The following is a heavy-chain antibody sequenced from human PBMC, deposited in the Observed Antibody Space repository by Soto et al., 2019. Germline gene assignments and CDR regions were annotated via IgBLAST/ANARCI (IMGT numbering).Heavy chain of an antibody. CDR3: VRDVGFGVVVPAATTFDY. V-gene: IGHV3-74*01. CDR1: GFTFSSYW. CDR2: INSDGSST. J-gene: IGHJ4*02. D-gene: IGHD2-2*01. Sequence: GGSLRLSCAASGFTFSSYWMHWVRQAPGKGLVWVSRINSDGSSTSYADSVKGRFTISRDNAKNTLYLQMNSLRAEDTAVYYCVRDVGFGVVVPAATTFDYWGQGTLVTVSS.